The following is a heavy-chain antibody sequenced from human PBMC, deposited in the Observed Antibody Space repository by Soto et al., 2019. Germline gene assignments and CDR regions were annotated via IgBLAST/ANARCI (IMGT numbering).Heavy chain of an antibody. V-gene: IGHV3-72*01. CDR3: TRVHLGAPTRYFDY. CDR1: GFTFSDHY. CDR2: VKNKANSYTT. Sequence: EVQLVESGGGLVQPGGSLRPSCAASGFTFSDHYMDWVRQAPGKGLEWVGRVKNKANSYTTEYAASVKGRCTISRDDSRDLLFLQMNSLKTDDTALYYCTRVHLGAPTRYFDYWGQGALVTVSS. D-gene: IGHD2-15*01. J-gene: IGHJ4*02.